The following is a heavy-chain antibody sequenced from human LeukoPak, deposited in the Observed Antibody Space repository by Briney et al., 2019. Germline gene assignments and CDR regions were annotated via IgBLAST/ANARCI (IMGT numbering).Heavy chain of an antibody. CDR3: AKALRYFDWLLYTTVSFFDY. J-gene: IGHJ4*02. D-gene: IGHD3-9*01. V-gene: IGHV3-30*18. CDR2: ISYDGSNK. CDR1: GFTFSSFG. Sequence: PGGSLRFSCAASGFTFSSFGMHWVRQAPGKGLEWVAVISYDGSNKYYADSVKGRFTISRDNSKNTLYLQMNSLRAEDTAVYYCAKALRYFDWLLYTTVSFFDYWGQGTLVTVSS.